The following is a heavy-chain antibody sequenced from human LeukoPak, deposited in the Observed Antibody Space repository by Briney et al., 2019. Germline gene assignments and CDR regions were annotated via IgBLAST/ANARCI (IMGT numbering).Heavy chain of an antibody. CDR1: GGTFSRYA. Sequence: SVKVSCKASGGTFSRYAISWVRQAPGQGLEWMGGIIPIFGTANYAQKFQGRVTITADESTSTAYMELSSLRSEDTAVYYCARSGCSGGSCYDYYYYGMDVWGKGTTVTVSS. CDR2: IIPIFGTA. CDR3: ARSGCSGGSCYDYYYYGMDV. J-gene: IGHJ6*04. D-gene: IGHD2-15*01. V-gene: IGHV1-69*13.